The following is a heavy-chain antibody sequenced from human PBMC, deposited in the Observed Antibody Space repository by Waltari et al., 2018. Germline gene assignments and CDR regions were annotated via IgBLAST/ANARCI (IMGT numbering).Heavy chain of an antibody. CDR3: AKPFYNWDDPLHS. V-gene: IGHV3-23*01. J-gene: IGHJ1*01. CDR1: GFTSVTHA. CDR2: IRGSDAT. Sequence: EVQLLESGGGLVQPGGSLRLSCQASGFTSVTHAINWVRQAPGKGLGWVSAIRGSDATYYADSVKGRFTISRDYSDNTVYLQMDSLRADDTAVYFCAKPFYNWDDPLHSWGQGTPVTVSS. D-gene: IGHD1-20*01.